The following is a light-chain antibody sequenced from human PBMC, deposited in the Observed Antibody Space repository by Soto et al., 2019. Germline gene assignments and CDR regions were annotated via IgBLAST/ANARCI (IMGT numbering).Light chain of an antibody. J-gene: IGKJ4*01. CDR2: DAS. Sequence: DIQFTQSPSVLSASVGDRVTITCRASQAINTYLAWYQHKPGKAPNLLIYDASNLETGVPSRFSGSGSGTHFSFIISSLQPEDIATYYCQQYDNLSATFGGGTKVDIK. V-gene: IGKV1-33*01. CDR1: QAINTY. CDR3: QQYDNLSAT.